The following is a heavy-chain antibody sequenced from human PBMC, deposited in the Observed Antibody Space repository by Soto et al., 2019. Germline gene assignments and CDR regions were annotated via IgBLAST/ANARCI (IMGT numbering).Heavy chain of an antibody. Sequence: QVQLVESGGGVVQPGRSLRLSCAASGFTFSSYGMHWVRQAPGKGLEWVAVIWYDGSNKYYADSVKGRFTISRDNSKNTLYLQMNSLRAEDTAVYYCARVGVRLYYYYGMDVWGQGATVTVSS. J-gene: IGHJ6*02. V-gene: IGHV3-33*01. CDR2: IWYDGSNK. CDR1: GFTFSSYG. CDR3: ARVGVRLYYYYGMDV. D-gene: IGHD3-16*01.